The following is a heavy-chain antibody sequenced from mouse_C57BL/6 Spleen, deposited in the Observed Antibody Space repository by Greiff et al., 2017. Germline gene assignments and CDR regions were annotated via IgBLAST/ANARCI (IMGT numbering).Heavy chain of an antibody. D-gene: IGHD2-4*01. J-gene: IGHJ2*01. CDR3: TTVLYDYDVGFDY. Sequence: EVQLVESGAELVRPGASVKLSCTASGFNIKDDYMHWVKQRPEQGLEWIGWIDPENGDTEYASKFQGKATITADTSSNTAYLQLSSLTSEDTAVYYCTTVLYDYDVGFDYWGQGTTLTVSS. CDR1: GFNIKDDY. V-gene: IGHV14-4*01. CDR2: IDPENGDT.